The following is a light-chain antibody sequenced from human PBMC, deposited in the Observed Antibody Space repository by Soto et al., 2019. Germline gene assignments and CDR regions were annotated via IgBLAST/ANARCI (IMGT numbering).Light chain of an antibody. V-gene: IGLV2-11*01. CDR2: DVS. CDR3: CSFAGNYIYV. CDR1: SSDVGGYNY. Sequence: VLTQPRSVSGSPGQSVTISCTGTSSDVGGYNYVSWYLQHPGKAPKVMIYDVSKRPSGVPDRFSGSKSGNTASLTISGLQSEDEADYYCCSFAGNYIYVFGTGTKVTVL. J-gene: IGLJ1*01.